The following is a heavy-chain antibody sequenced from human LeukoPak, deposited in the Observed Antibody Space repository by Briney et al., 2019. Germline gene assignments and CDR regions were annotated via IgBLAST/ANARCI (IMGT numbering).Heavy chain of an antibody. CDR1: GFTFSDYY. CDR2: ISSSGSTI. Sequence: GGSLRLSCAASGFTFSDYYMSWIRQAPGKGLEWVSYISSSGSTIYYADSVKGRFTISRDNAKNSLYLQMNSLRAEDTAVYYCAREGPHLWFGDLAYFYMDVWGKGTTVTISS. CDR3: AREGPHLWFGDLAYFYMDV. J-gene: IGHJ6*03. V-gene: IGHV3-11*04. D-gene: IGHD3-10*01.